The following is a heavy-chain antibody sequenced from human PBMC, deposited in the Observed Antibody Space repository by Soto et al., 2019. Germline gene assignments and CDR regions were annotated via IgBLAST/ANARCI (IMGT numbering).Heavy chain of an antibody. CDR3: ARDRGGGMSERGMTTVTTDY. CDR1: GGTFSSYT. D-gene: IGHD4-17*01. J-gene: IGHJ4*02. V-gene: IGHV1-69*08. CDR2: IIPILGIA. Sequence: QVQLVQSGAEVKKPGSSVKVSCKASGGTFSSYTISWVRQAPGQGLEWMGRIIPILGIANYAQKFQGRVTITADKSTSTAYMELSSLRSEDTAVYYCARDRGGGMSERGMTTVTTDYWGQGTLVTVSS.